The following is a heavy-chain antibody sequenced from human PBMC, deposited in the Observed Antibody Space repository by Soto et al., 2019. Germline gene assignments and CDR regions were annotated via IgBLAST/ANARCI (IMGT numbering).Heavy chain of an antibody. CDR1: GFTFGDYA. CDR2: IRSKVYGGTT. D-gene: IGHD2-2*01. CDR3: TRPRGGGYCSSTSCYYFDY. Sequence: GGSLRLSCTASGFTFGDYAMSWFRQAPGKGLEWVGFIRSKVYGGTTEYAASVKGRFTISRDDSKSIAYLQMNSLKTEDTAVYYCTRPRGGGYCSSTSCYYFDYWGQGTLVTVSS. J-gene: IGHJ4*02. V-gene: IGHV3-49*03.